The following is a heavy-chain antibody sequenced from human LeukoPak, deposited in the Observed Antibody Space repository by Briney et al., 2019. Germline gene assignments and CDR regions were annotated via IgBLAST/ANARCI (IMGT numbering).Heavy chain of an antibody. CDR2: IYSGGST. J-gene: IGHJ4*02. D-gene: IGHD3-10*01. CDR1: GFAFNFYA. V-gene: IGHV3-66*01. CDR3: ARGTVTMVDY. Sequence: GGSLRLPCAASGFAFNFYAMSWVRQAPGRGLEWVSVIYSGGSTYYADSVKGRFTISRDNSKNTLFLQMNSLRAGDTAVYYCARGTVTMVDYWGQGTLVTVSS.